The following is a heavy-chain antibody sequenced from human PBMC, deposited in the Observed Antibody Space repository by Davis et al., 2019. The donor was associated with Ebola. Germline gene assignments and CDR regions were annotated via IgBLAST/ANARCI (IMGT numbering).Heavy chain of an antibody. D-gene: IGHD1-26*01. J-gene: IGHJ6*02. V-gene: IGHV1-46*01. CDR1: GYTFTSYY. Sequence: AASVQVSCKASGYTFTSYYMHWVRQAPGHGLEWMGIINPSGGSTSYAQKFQGRVTMTRDTSTSTVYMELSSLRSEDTAVYYCATPTRRYYYGMDVWGQGTTVTVSS. CDR3: ATPTRRYYYGMDV. CDR2: INPSGGST.